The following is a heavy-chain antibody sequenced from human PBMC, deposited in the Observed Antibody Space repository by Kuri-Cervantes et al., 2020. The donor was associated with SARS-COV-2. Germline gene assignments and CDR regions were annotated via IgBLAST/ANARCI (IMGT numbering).Heavy chain of an antibody. Sequence: SQTLSLTCGVYGGSFSDYYWSWVRQPPGKGLEWIGEINHSGNTNYDPSLKSRVTISIDTSKNQFSLKLSSVTAADTAVYYCARVLAAAEGDYYYYYGMDVWGQGTMVTVSS. J-gene: IGHJ6*02. CDR2: INHSGNT. CDR3: ARVLAAAEGDYYYYYGMDV. CDR1: GGSFSDYY. V-gene: IGHV4-34*01. D-gene: IGHD6-13*01.